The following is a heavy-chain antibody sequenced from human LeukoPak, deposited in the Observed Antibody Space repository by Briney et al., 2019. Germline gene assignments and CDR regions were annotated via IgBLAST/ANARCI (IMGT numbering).Heavy chain of an antibody. CDR2: INHSGST. CDR1: GGSFSGYY. Sequence: PSQTLSLTCAVYGGSFSGYYWSWLRQPPGKGLEWIGEINHSGSTNYNPSLKSRVTISLDTSKNQFSLELSSVTAADTAVYYCARGRVSLDPWGQGTLVTVSS. CDR3: ARGRVSLDP. V-gene: IGHV4-34*01. J-gene: IGHJ5*02.